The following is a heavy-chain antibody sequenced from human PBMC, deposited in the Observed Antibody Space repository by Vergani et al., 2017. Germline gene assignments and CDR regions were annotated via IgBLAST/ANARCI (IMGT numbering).Heavy chain of an antibody. D-gene: IGHD3-16*02. CDR2: INAGNGNT. V-gene: IGHV1-3*01. J-gene: IGHJ4*02. Sequence: QVQLVQSGAEVKKPGASVKVSCKASRYTFTSYAMHWVRQAPGQRLEGMGWINAGNGNTKYSQKFQGRVTITRDTSASTAYMELSSLRSEDTAVYYCAREGFYDYVWGSYRLRGGYYFDYWGQGTLVTVSS. CDR3: AREGFYDYVWGSYRLRGGYYFDY. CDR1: RYTFTSYA.